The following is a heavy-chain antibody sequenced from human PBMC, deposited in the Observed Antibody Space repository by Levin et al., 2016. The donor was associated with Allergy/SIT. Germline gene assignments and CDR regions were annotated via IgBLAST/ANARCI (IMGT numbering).Heavy chain of an antibody. CDR3: ARGRLEPLHAMDV. CDR1: GYPFSNYY. CDR2: VNPGRGTT. Sequence: ASVKVSCKSSGYPFSNYYIHWVRQAPGQGLEWMGVVNPGRGTTTRAPKLQGRVTLTTDTSTNTAYMELNSLTINDTAVYYCARGRLEPLHAMDVWGQGTTVTVSS. J-gene: IGHJ6*02. V-gene: IGHV1-46*01. D-gene: IGHD1-1*01.